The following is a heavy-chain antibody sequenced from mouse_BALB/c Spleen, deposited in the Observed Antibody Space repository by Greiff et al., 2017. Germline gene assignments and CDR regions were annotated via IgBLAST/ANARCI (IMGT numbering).Heavy chain of an antibody. CDR2: ISSGGGST. CDR1: GFAFSSYD. CDR3: ARQGFITTVVATKDYFDY. Sequence: EVKLMESGGGLVKPGGSLKLSCAASGFAFSSYDMSWVRQTPEKRLEWVAYISSGGGSTYYPDTVKGRFTISRDNVKNTLYLQMSSLKSEDTAMYYCARQGFITTVVATKDYFDYWGQGTTLTVSA. J-gene: IGHJ2*01. D-gene: IGHD1-1*01. V-gene: IGHV5-12-1*01.